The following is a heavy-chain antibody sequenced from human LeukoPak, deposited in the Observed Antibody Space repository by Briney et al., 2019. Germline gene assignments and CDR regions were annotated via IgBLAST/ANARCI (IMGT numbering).Heavy chain of an antibody. J-gene: IGHJ6*03. CDR1: GFTFNNYG. Sequence: PGGSLRLSCAASGFTFNNYGMHWVRQAPGKGLEWVAFIRYNGNNKYYADSVKGRFTISRDNSNNTLYLQMNSLKGDDTAVYYCAKDSAVYYIDVWGKGTTVIISS. D-gene: IGHD3-10*01. V-gene: IGHV3-30*02. CDR3: AKDSAVYYIDV. CDR2: IRYNGNNK.